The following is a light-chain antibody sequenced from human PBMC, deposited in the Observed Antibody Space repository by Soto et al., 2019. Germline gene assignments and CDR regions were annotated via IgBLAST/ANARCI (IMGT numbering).Light chain of an antibody. CDR3: QQQGTSPIT. J-gene: IGKJ5*01. V-gene: IGKV3-20*01. Sequence: EIVLTHSPDTLSLSPGERATLSCRASQTVIRNYLAWHQQKPGQTPRLLVYGESSRATGIPDRFSGSGSGTDFTLTIRRLEPEEWAVDDGQQQGTSPITVGQGTRREIK. CDR2: GES. CDR1: QTVIRNY.